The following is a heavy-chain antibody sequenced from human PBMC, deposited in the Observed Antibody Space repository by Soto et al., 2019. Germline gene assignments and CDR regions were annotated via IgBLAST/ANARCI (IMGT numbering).Heavy chain of an antibody. J-gene: IGHJ6*02. D-gene: IGHD6-19*01. V-gene: IGHV3-21*01. CDR1: GFTFSSYS. Sequence: GGSLRLSCAASGFTFSSYSMNWVRQAPGKGLEWISSISSSSSYIYYADSVEGRFTISRDNAKNSLYLQMNSLRAEDTAVYYCARVQQWLVDSYGMDVWGQGTTVTVSS. CDR2: ISSSSSYI. CDR3: ARVQQWLVDSYGMDV.